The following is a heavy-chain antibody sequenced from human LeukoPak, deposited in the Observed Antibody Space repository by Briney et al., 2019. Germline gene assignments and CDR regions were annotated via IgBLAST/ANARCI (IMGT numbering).Heavy chain of an antibody. CDR1: GGSISSNHW. J-gene: IGHJ6*03. CDR3: ARDHGAYCGGDCYPAPYYYYYMDV. V-gene: IGHV4-4*02. D-gene: IGHD2-21*02. Sequence: PSETLSLTCAVSGGSISSNHWWSWVRQPPGKGLEWIGEIYYSGNTNSNPSLTSRVTISVDKSQNLFSLKLSSVTAADTAVYYCARDHGAYCGGDCYPAPYYYYYMDVWGKGTTVTVSS. CDR2: IYYSGNT.